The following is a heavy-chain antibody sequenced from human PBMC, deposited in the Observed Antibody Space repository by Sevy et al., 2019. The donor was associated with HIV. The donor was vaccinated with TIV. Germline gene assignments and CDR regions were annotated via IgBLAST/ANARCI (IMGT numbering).Heavy chain of an antibody. V-gene: IGHV4-59*08. CDR2: IYYSGST. CDR1: GGSISSYY. Sequence: SETLSLTCTVSGGSISSYYWSWIRQPPGKGLEWIGYIYYSGSTNYNPSLKSRVTISVDTSKNQFSLKLSSVTAADTAVYYCARQVAYCGGDCYSAFDIWGQWTMVTVSS. J-gene: IGHJ3*02. CDR3: ARQVAYCGGDCYSAFDI. D-gene: IGHD2-21*02.